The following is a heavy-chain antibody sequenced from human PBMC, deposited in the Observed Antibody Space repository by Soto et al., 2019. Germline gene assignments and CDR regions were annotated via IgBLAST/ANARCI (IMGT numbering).Heavy chain of an antibody. V-gene: IGHV4-59*01. CDR2: IYYTGST. Sequence: SETLSLTCTASGGSISGYYRNWIRQPPGKGLEWIGYIYYTGSTNSNPSLKSRVTISVDTSKNQFSLKLRSVTAADTAVYYCARAGRDGYNGLLDYWGQGTLVTVSS. J-gene: IGHJ4*02. CDR3: ARAGRDGYNGLLDY. CDR1: GGSISGYY. D-gene: IGHD5-12*01.